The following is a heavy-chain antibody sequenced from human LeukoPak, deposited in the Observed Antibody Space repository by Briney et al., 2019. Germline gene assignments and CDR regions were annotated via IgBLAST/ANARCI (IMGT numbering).Heavy chain of an antibody. CDR3: AKEFRDPSHYYYYMDV. V-gene: IGHV3-43D*03. CDR2: ISWDGGST. Sequence: GGSLRLSCAASGFTFDDYAMHWVRQAPGKGLEWVSLISWDGGSTYYADSVKGRFTISRDNSKNSLYLQMNSLRAEDTALYYCAKEFRDPSHYYYYMDVWGKGTTVTVSS. CDR1: GFTFDDYA. J-gene: IGHJ6*03.